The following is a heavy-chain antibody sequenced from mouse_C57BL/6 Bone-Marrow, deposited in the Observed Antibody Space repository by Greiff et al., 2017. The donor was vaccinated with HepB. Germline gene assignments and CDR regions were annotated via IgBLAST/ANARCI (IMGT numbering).Heavy chain of an antibody. V-gene: IGHV5-4*01. CDR3: ARDRGWLRRYYAMDY. CDR2: ISDGGSYT. CDR1: GFTFSSYA. J-gene: IGHJ4*01. Sequence: EVMLVESGGGLVKPGGSLKLSCAASGFTFSSYAMSWVRQTPEKRLEWVATISDGGSYTYYPDNVKGRFTISRDNAKNNLYLQMSHLKSEDTAMYYCARDRGWLRRYYAMDYWGQGTSVTVSS. D-gene: IGHD2-2*01.